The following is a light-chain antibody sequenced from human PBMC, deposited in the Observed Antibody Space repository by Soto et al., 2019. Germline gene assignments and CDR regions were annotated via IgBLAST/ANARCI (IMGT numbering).Light chain of an antibody. Sequence: EIVLTQSPATLALSPGQRATLSCRASQNIDTYLAWYLQKPGQAPRLLIYDTSNRATGIPERFSGSGSGTDFTLPISSLEAEDFAVYYCQQRDNWPLTFGGGTKLEI. CDR3: QQRDNWPLT. CDR2: DTS. CDR1: QNIDTY. V-gene: IGKV3-11*01. J-gene: IGKJ4*01.